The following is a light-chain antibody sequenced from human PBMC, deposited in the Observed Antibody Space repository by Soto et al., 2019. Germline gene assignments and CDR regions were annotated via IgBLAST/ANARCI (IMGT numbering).Light chain of an antibody. CDR2: GAS. CDR1: QSVSSSY. V-gene: IGKV3-20*01. CDR3: QQYDSSPLT. J-gene: IGKJ4*01. Sequence: EIVLTQSPGTLSLSPGERATLSCRASQSVSSSYLAWYQQKPGQAPRLLIYGASSRATGIPDRFSGSGYGTDFTLTISILEPEEFAVYYCQQYDSSPLTFGVGTKLEIK.